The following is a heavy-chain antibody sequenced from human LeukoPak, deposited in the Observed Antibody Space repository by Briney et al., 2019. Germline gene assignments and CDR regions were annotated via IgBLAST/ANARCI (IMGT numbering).Heavy chain of an antibody. V-gene: IGHV3-33*06. CDR1: GFTFSSYG. D-gene: IGHD3-22*01. CDR2: IWYDGSNK. Sequence: GRSLRLSCAGSGFTFSSYGMHWVRQAPGKGLEWVAVIWYDGSNKYYADSVKGRFTISRDNSKNTLYLQMNSLRAEDTAVYYCAKDLYYDSSGPFDYWGQGTLVTVSS. CDR3: AKDLYYDSSGPFDY. J-gene: IGHJ4*02.